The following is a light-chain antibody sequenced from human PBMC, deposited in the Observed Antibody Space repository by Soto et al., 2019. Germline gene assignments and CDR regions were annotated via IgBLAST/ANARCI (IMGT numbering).Light chain of an antibody. CDR1: TSDIGAYNH. CDR3: LSYTTSTTYV. Sequence: QSALTQPASVSGSPGQSITIYCTGTTSDIGAYNHVSWYQHHPGKAPKLMIYDVSNRPSGVSNRFSGSKSGNTASLTISGLQAEDEVDYYCLSYTTSTTYVFGTGTQLTVL. J-gene: IGLJ1*01. CDR2: DVS. V-gene: IGLV2-14*03.